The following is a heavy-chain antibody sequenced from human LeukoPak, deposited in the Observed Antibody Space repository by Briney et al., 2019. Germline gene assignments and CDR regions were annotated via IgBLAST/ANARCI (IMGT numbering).Heavy chain of an antibody. CDR2: LHSDGSST. J-gene: IGHJ5*02. Sequence: GGSLRLSCAASGLTFSSYWMLWARQAPGKGLVWVSRLHSDGSSTAYADSVKGRFTISRDNAKNTLYLQMNTLRAEDTAVYYCARGAPCGGDCSSWFDPWGQGTLVTVSS. CDR1: GLTFSSYW. V-gene: IGHV3-74*03. CDR3: ARGAPCGGDCSSWFDP. D-gene: IGHD2-21*02.